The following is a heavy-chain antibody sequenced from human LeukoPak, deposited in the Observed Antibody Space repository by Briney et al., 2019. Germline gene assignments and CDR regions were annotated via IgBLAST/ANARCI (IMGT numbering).Heavy chain of an antibody. CDR1: GFTFSSYA. V-gene: IGHV3-23*01. Sequence: PGGSLRLSCAASGFTFSSYAMSWVRQAPGKGLEWVSAISGSGGSTYYADSVKGRFTISRDDSKNTLYLQMNSLRAEDTAVYYCAKGDDILTGPAVNWGQGTLVTVSS. CDR2: ISGSGGST. CDR3: AKGDDILTGPAVN. D-gene: IGHD3-9*01. J-gene: IGHJ4*02.